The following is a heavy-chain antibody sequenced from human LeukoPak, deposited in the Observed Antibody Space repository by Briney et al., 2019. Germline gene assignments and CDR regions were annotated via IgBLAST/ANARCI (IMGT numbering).Heavy chain of an antibody. Sequence: GGSLRLSCAPSGFTFSSHAMHWVRQAPGKGLEWVALISYDGSNSYYADSLKGRFTISRDNSKNTLYLQMNSLRAEDTAVYYCARGGSGSYYYYFYYMDIWGKGTTVTVSS. D-gene: IGHD1-26*01. V-gene: IGHV3-30*01. CDR2: ISYDGSNS. J-gene: IGHJ6*03. CDR3: ARGGSGSYYYYFYYMDI. CDR1: GFTFSSHA.